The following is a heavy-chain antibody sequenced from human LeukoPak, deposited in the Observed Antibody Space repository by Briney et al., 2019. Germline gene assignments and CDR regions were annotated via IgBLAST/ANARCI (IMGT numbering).Heavy chain of an antibody. D-gene: IGHD1-7*01. V-gene: IGHV3-48*01. CDR2: ISSSSSTV. CDR3: ARDTGYNWNYWGFDY. Sequence: GGSLRLSCAASGFTFSSYSMNWVRQAPGKGLEWVSYISSSSSTVYYADSVKGRFTISRDNAKNSLYLQMNSLRAEDTAVYYCARDTGYNWNYWGFDYWGQGTLVTVSS. J-gene: IGHJ4*02. CDR1: GFTFSSYS.